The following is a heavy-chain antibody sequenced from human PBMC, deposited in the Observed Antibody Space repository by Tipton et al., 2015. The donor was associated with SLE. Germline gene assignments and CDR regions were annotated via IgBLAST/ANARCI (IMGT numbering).Heavy chain of an antibody. D-gene: IGHD5-18*01. J-gene: IGHJ4*02. CDR1: GYSFTSYW. CDR2: IYPGDPDT. Sequence: QLVQSGAEVKKPGESLKISCKGSGYSFTSYWIGWVRQMPGKGLEWMGIIYPGDPDTRYSPSFQGQVTISAGKSISTAYRQWSSLKASDPAMYYCARQYSYAKGYFDYWGQGTLVTVSS. V-gene: IGHV5-51*01. CDR3: ARQYSYAKGYFDY.